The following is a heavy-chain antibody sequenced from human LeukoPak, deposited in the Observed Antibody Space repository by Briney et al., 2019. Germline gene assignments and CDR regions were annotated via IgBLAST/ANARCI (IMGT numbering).Heavy chain of an antibody. J-gene: IGHJ4*02. CDR1: GGSVSSGSYY. D-gene: IGHD2/OR15-2a*01. CDR3: ARENMAFDY. Sequence: SETLSLTCTVSGGSVSSGSYYWSWIRQPPGKGLEWIGYIYYSGSTNYNPSLKSRVTISVDTSKNQFSLKLSSVTAADTAVYYCARENMAFDYWGQGTLVTVSS. CDR2: IYYSGST. V-gene: IGHV4-61*01.